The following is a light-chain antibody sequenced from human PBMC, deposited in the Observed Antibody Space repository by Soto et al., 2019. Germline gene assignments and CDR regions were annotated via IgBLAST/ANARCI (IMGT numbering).Light chain of an antibody. J-gene: IGLJ2*01. CDR2: EVV. Sequence: QSALTQPASVSGSPGQSITISCTGSSSDVGTYNLVSWYQHHPGKAPKLMISEVVKRPSGVSNCFSGSKSGNTASLTISGLQAEDEADYYCCSYAGSSMFVFGGGTKLTVL. CDR3: CSYAGSSMFV. CDR1: SSDVGTYNL. V-gene: IGLV2-23*02.